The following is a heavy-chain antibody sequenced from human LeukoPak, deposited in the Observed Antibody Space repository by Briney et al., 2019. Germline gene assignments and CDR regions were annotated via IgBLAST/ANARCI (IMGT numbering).Heavy chain of an antibody. Sequence: PGGSLRLSCAASGFTFSSYAMSWVRQAPGKGLEWVSAISGSGGSTYYADSVKGRFTISRDNSKNTLYLQMNSLRAEDTAVYYCAKDGAPGHDSSGYYYAVGAFDIWGQGTMVTASS. CDR1: GFTFSSYA. CDR3: AKDGAPGHDSSGYYYAVGAFDI. D-gene: IGHD3-22*01. CDR2: ISGSGGST. V-gene: IGHV3-23*01. J-gene: IGHJ3*02.